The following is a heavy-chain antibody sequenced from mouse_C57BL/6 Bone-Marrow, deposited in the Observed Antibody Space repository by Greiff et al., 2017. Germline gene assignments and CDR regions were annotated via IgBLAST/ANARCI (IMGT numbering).Heavy chain of an antibody. D-gene: IGHD2-5*01. CDR3: ATYYSNYYAMDY. CDR1: GYNFTSYW. V-gene: IGHV1-7*01. J-gene: IGHJ4*01. Sequence: VKLQESGAELAKPGASVKLSCKASGYNFTSYWMPWVKQRPGQGLEWIGYINPSSGYTKYNQKFKDKATLTAGKSSSTAYMQLSSLTYEDSAVYYCATYYSNYYAMDYWGQVTSVTVSS. CDR2: INPSSGYT.